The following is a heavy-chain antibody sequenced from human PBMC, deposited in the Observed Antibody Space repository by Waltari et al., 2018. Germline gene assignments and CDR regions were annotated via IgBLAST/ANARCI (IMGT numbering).Heavy chain of an antibody. Sequence: QLQLQESGPGLVKPSETLSLTCTVSGGSISSSSYYWGWIRQPPGKGLEWIGSIYYSGSTYYDPSLNRRGTISVDTSKNQFSLKLSSVTAADTAVYYCATPGCSGGSCYSDYYYYGMDVWGQGTTVTVSS. CDR3: ATPGCSGGSCYSDYYYYGMDV. CDR2: IYYSGST. V-gene: IGHV4-39*01. J-gene: IGHJ6*02. CDR1: GGSISSSSYY. D-gene: IGHD2-15*01.